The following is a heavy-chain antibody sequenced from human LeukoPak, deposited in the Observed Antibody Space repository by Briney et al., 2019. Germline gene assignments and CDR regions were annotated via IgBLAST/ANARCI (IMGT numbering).Heavy chain of an antibody. J-gene: IGHJ5*02. CDR2: IYPGDSDT. CDR3: ARFVSSGYWDP. Sequence: WMGIIYPGDSDTRYSPSFQGQVTISADKSISTAYLQWSSLKASDTAMYYCARFVSSGYWDPWGQGTLVTVSS. V-gene: IGHV5-51*01. D-gene: IGHD3-22*01.